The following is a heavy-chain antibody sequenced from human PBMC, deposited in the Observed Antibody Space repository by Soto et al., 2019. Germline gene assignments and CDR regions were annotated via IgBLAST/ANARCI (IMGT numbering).Heavy chain of an antibody. D-gene: IGHD2-2*01. CDR2: IYYSGST. V-gene: IGHV4-31*03. CDR3: ARGDVVVVPAAMRGWFDP. Sequence: QVQLQESGPGLVKPSQTLSLTCTVSGGSISSGGYYWSWIRQHPGKGLEWIGYIYYSGSTYYNPSLKSRLTISVDTSKNQFSLKLSSVTAADTAVYYCARGDVVVVPAAMRGWFDPWGQGTLVTVSS. CDR1: GGSISSGGYY. J-gene: IGHJ5*02.